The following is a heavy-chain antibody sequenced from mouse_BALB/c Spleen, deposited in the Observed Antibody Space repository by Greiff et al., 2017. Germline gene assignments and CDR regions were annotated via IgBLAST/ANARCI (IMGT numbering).Heavy chain of an antibody. V-gene: IGHV5-4*02. CDR3: ARDKLAYYYGYYYAMDY. J-gene: IGHJ4*01. D-gene: IGHD1-1*01. CDR1: GFTFSDYY. Sequence: EVHLVESGGGLVKPGGSLKLSCAASGFTFSDYYMYWVRQTPEKRLEWVATISDGGSYTYYPDSVKGRFTISRDNAKNNLYLQMSSLKSEDTAMYYCARDKLAYYYGYYYAMDYWGQGTSVTVSS. CDR2: ISDGGSYT.